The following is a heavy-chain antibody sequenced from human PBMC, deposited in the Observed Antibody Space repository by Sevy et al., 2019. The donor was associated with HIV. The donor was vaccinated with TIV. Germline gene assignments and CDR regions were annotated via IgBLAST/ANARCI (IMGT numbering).Heavy chain of an antibody. CDR1: GFTFSRYA. V-gene: IGHV3-23*01. D-gene: IGHD1-26*01. CDR2: LGGSVDMT. Sequence: GGSLRLSCVASGFTFSRYAVSWVRQAPGKGLKWVSALGGSVDMTYYADFVKGRFTISRDNSKNTLYLQMNSLRAEDTAVYYCARVVEALPGYYYGMDVWGQGTTVTVSS. J-gene: IGHJ6*02. CDR3: ARVVEALPGYYYGMDV.